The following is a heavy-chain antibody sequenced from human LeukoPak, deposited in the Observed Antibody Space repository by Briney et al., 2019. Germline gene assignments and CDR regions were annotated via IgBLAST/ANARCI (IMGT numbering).Heavy chain of an antibody. V-gene: IGHV3-23*01. CDR1: GFTFSNYA. CDR2: VTYSGGSS. J-gene: IGHJ4*02. D-gene: IGHD5-24*01. Sequence: PGGSLRLSCAASGFTFSNYAMSWVRQAPGKGLEWVSGVTYSGGSSYYPDSVKGRFTISRDNSKNTLYLQMNSLRAEDTAVYYCAKFKGRDGYSLFDFWGQGTLVTVSS. CDR3: AKFKGRDGYSLFDF.